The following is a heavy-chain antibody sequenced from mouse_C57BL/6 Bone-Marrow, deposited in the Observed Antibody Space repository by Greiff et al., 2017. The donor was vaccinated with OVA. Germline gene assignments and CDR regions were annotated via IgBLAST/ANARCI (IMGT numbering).Heavy chain of an antibody. CDR2: IRSKSNNYAT. Sequence: EVQVVESGGGLVQPKGSLKLSCAASGFSFNTYAMNWVRQAPGKGLEWVARIRSKSNNYATYYADSVKDRFTISRDDAESTLYLQMNNLKTSSTAMSSCVRGVLRDYYAMDYWGQRTSVPVSS. J-gene: IGHJ4*01. CDR3: VRGVLRDYYAMDY. V-gene: IGHV10-1*01. D-gene: IGHD1-1*01. CDR1: GFSFNTYA.